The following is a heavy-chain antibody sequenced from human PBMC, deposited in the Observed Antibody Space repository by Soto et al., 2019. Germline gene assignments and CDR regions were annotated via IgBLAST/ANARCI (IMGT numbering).Heavy chain of an antibody. D-gene: IGHD4-17*01. V-gene: IGHV1-18*01. CDR3: ARDLGYSDYYFDY. Sequence: QVQMVQSGAEVKKPGASVKVSCKTSGYTFTSHGISWVRQAPGQGLEWLGWITPYNGDTNYAQKVRGRITLTTETSTSTAYMELRSLTSDDTAVYYCARDLGYSDYYFDYWGKGNLVTVSS. J-gene: IGHJ4*02. CDR2: ITPYNGDT. CDR1: GYTFTSHG.